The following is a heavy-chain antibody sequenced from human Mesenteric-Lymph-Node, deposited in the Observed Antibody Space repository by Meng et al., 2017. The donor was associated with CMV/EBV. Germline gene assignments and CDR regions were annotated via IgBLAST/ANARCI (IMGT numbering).Heavy chain of an antibody. CDR3: AKTGGWKFDP. V-gene: IGHV3-11*01. Sequence: GESLKISCAASEFTFSDYYMTWIRQAPGKGLEWVSYISSRGDSTYYADSVKGRFTISRDNAKNLLYLQMNFLRGEDTAVYYCAKTGGWKFDPWGQGTLVTVSS. CDR1: EFTFSDYY. J-gene: IGHJ5*02. D-gene: IGHD1-1*01. CDR2: ISSRGDST.